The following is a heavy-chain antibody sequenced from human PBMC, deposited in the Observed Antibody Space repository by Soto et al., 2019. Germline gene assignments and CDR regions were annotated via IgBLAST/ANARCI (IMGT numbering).Heavy chain of an antibody. CDR1: GFTFDEYA. V-gene: IGHV3-43D*04. CDR2: XSWDGSNR. Sequence: EVQLVESGGVVVQPGGSLRLSCAASGFTFDEYAMHWVRQPXXXXLXXXXLXSWDGSNRYYADSVQGRFTISRDNSKYSLYLEMNSLRPEXTALXXXXXXXXXXXTXXXXXWXGPDXWGQGTLVTVSS. CDR3: XXXXXXXXTXXXXXWXGPDX. D-gene: IGHD5-12*01. J-gene: IGHJ4*02.